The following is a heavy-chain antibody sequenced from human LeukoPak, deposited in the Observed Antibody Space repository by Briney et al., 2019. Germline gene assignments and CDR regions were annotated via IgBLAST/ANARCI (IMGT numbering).Heavy chain of an antibody. D-gene: IGHD3-22*01. Sequence: GGSLRLSCAASGFTFSSYAMSWVRQAPGKGLEWVSAISGSGGSTYYADSVKGRFTISRDNAKNSLYLQMNSLRAEDTAVYYCARDPYYYDSSANYWGQGTLVTVSS. CDR2: ISGSGGST. J-gene: IGHJ4*02. CDR3: ARDPYYYDSSANY. CDR1: GFTFSSYA. V-gene: IGHV3-23*01.